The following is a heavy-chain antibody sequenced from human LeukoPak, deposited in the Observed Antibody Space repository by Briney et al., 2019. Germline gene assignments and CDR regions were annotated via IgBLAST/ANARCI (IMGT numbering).Heavy chain of an antibody. V-gene: IGHV4-39*07. Sequence: SETLSLTCTVSGGSISSSSYYWGWIRQPPGKGLEWIGSIYYSGSTYYNPSLKSRVTISVDTSKNQFSLKLSSVTAADTAVYYCARHSFFGSGITGPGDLDYWGQGNLVTVSS. D-gene: IGHD1-20*01. CDR2: IYYSGST. CDR3: ARHSFFGSGITGPGDLDY. J-gene: IGHJ4*02. CDR1: GGSISSSSYY.